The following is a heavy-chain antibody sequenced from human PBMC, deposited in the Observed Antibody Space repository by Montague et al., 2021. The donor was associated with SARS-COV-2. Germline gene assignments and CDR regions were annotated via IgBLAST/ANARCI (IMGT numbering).Heavy chain of an antibody. J-gene: IGHJ3*02. CDR3: ARGRRPVVLPGAGSAGRAFAI. D-gene: IGHD2-15*01. Sequence: SETLSLTCAVSGGSFSNYYWSWIRQPPGKGLEWIGEVNQSGTTTYNPSVKSGVTISEDTSKNQFYLRLNSVTAADTAVYYCARGRRPVVLPGAGSAGRAFAIWGQGTMVTVSS. CDR2: VNQSGTT. V-gene: IGHV4-34*01. CDR1: GGSFSNYY.